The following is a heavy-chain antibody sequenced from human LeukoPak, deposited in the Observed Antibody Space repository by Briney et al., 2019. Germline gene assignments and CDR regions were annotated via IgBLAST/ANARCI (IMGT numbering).Heavy chain of an antibody. J-gene: IGHJ3*02. CDR1: GYTFTRFG. D-gene: IGHD3-22*01. CDR2: STAYSDKT. Sequence: ASVKVSCKTSGYTFTRFGISWVRQAPGQGLEWMGWSTAYSDKTNYAQKFRGRVAMTTDTSTSTAYMELWSLRSDDTAVYFCVRDYYDSPPQDVFDIWGQGTTATVFS. V-gene: IGHV1-18*01. CDR3: VRDYYDSPPQDVFDI.